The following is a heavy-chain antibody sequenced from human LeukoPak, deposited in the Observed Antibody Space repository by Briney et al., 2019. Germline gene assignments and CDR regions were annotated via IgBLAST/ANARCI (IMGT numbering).Heavy chain of an antibody. J-gene: IGHJ5*02. V-gene: IGHV3-23*01. Sequence: GGSLRLSCAASGFSFSSYAMSWVRQAPGKGLEWVSAISGSGGGTYYADSVKGRFTISRDNSENTLYLQMNSLRAEDTAVYYCAKDRGRVDYDFWSGYYGNWFDPWGQGTLVTVSS. CDR2: ISGSGGGT. CDR1: GFSFSSYA. CDR3: AKDRGRVDYDFWSGYYGNWFDP. D-gene: IGHD3-3*01.